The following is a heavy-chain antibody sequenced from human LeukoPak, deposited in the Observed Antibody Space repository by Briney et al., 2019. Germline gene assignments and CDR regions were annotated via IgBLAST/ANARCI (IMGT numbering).Heavy chain of an antibody. Sequence: ASVKVSCEASGYTFTSYGISWVRQAPGQGLEWMGWISAYNGNTNYAQKLQGRVTMTTDTSTSTAYMELRSLRSDDTAVYYCARDGSGYDRPSDSDYWGQGTLVTVSS. J-gene: IGHJ4*02. CDR1: GYTFTSYG. D-gene: IGHD5-12*01. CDR2: ISAYNGNT. V-gene: IGHV1-18*01. CDR3: ARDGSGYDRPSDSDY.